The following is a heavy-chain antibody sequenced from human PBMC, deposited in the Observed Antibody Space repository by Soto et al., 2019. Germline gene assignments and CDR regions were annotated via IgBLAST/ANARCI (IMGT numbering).Heavy chain of an antibody. CDR1: GYTFTSYY. J-gene: IGHJ4*02. CDR2: INPSGGST. V-gene: IGHV1-46*01. CDR3: ARDLESSGYYYDGYFDY. Sequence: QVQLVQSGAEVKKPGASVKVSCKASGYTFTSYYMHWVRQAPGQGLEWMGIINPSGGSTSYAQKFQDRVTMTRDTSTNTVYMELSSLRSEDTAVYYCARDLESSGYYYDGYFDYWGQGTLVTVSS. D-gene: IGHD3-22*01.